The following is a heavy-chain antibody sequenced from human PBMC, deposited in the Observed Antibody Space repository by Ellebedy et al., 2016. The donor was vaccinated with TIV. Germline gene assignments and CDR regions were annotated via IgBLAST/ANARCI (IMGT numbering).Heavy chain of an antibody. V-gene: IGHV3-11*01. CDR1: GFTFSDYY. Sequence: GESLKISCAASGFTFSDYYMSWNRQAPRKGLEWVSYISSSGSTIYYADSVKGRFTISRDNSKNTLSLQLNNLRAEDTAVYYCAKRVVPVAGTLSHPSFDYWGQGTLVSVSS. D-gene: IGHD6-19*01. CDR2: ISSSGSTI. CDR3: AKRVVPVAGTLSHPSFDY. J-gene: IGHJ4*02.